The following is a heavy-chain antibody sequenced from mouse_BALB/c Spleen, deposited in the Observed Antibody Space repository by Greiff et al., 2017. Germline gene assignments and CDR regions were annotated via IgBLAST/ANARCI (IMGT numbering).Heavy chain of an antibody. CDR3: AREEEVEPFDY. J-gene: IGHJ2*01. CDR2: INSNGGST. CDR1: GFTFTSYG. V-gene: IGHV5-6-3*01. Sequence: EVMLVESGGGLVQPGGSLKLSCAASGFTFTSYGMSWVRQTPDKRLELVATINSNGGSTYYPDSVKGRFTISKDNAKNTLYLQMSSLKSEDTAMYYCAREEEVEPFDYWGQGTTLTVSS. D-gene: IGHD1-1*02.